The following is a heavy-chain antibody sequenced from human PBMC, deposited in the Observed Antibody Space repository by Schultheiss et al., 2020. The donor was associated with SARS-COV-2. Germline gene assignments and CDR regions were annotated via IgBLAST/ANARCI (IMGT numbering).Heavy chain of an antibody. V-gene: IGHV4-61*05. J-gene: IGHJ4*02. CDR1: GGSISSSSYY. Sequence: ESLKISCTVSGGSISSSSYYWGWIRQPPGKGLEWIGYFYYSGSTNSNPSLKSRVTISVDTSKNQFSLKLGSVTPADTAVYYCARSSRGLGFQIDFWGQGTLVTVSS. CDR2: FYYSGST. CDR3: ARSSRGLGFQIDF. D-gene: IGHD3-16*01.